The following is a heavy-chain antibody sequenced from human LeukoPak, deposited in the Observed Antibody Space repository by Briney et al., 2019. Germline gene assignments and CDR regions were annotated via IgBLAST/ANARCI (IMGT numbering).Heavy chain of an antibody. V-gene: IGHV5-51*01. Sequence: GESLEISYQGAGHSFTSYWIGWVRAMAGKGVGWMAIIYPGDSDTRYSPSFQGQVTISADKCINNAYLQWSSLEASDTAMYYCARLLSSSWYYRNSWFHPWGQGTLLTVSS. J-gene: IGHJ5*02. CDR3: ARLLSSSWYYRNSWFHP. CDR1: GHSFTSYW. CDR2: IYPGDSDT. D-gene: IGHD6-13*01.